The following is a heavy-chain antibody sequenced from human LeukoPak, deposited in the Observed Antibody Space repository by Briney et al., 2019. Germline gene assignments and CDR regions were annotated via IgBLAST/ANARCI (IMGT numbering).Heavy chain of an antibody. Sequence: SVKVSCKASGGTFSSYAIRWVRQAPGQGLEWMGRIIPILGIANYAQKFQGRVTLTADKSTSTAYMELSRLRSEDTAVYYCARDRVRDGYHGFDYWGQGTLVTVSS. J-gene: IGHJ4*02. CDR3: ARDRVRDGYHGFDY. V-gene: IGHV1-69*04. D-gene: IGHD5-24*01. CDR1: GGTFSSYA. CDR2: IIPILGIA.